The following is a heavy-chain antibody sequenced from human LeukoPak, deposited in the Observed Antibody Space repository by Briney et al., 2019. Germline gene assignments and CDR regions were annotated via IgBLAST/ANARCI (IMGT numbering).Heavy chain of an antibody. D-gene: IGHD6-19*01. Sequence: GVSQRLSCAASGFTVSNTFMSWVRQAPGKGLEWVSVIYCVCTTYYADSVKGRFTISRDNSKNTLYLQMNSLKAEDTAVYFCVRGSCWLDYWGQRTIVSV. V-gene: IGHV3-53*01. CDR2: IYCVCTT. J-gene: IGHJ4*02. CDR3: VRGSCWLDY. CDR1: GFTVSNTF.